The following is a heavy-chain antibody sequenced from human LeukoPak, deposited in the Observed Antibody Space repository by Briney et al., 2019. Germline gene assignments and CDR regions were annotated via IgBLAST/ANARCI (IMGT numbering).Heavy chain of an antibody. V-gene: IGHV3-66*02. Sequence: GGSLRLSCAASGFTFSSYWMSWVRQAPGKGLEWVSVVLSSGAAYYADSVKGRFTISRDNSKNTLYLQMNSLRAEDTAVYYCARLVVIEYYYYGMDVWGQGTTVTVSS. CDR1: GFTFSSYW. CDR2: VLSSGAA. CDR3: ARLVVIEYYYYGMDV. J-gene: IGHJ6*02. D-gene: IGHD3-22*01.